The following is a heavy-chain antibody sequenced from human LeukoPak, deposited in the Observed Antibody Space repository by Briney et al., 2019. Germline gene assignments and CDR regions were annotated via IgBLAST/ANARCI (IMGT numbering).Heavy chain of an antibody. J-gene: IGHJ4*02. CDR2: IGTAGDT. V-gene: IGHV3-13*04. CDR1: GFTFSSHD. CDR3: ARGALGFDY. Sequence: PGGSLRLSCATSGFTFSSHDIQWVRQATGKGLEWVSSIGTAGDTYYAGSVKGRFTLSRENAKKSSYLQMNNLGAGDTAVYYCARGALGFDYWGQGTLVTVSS.